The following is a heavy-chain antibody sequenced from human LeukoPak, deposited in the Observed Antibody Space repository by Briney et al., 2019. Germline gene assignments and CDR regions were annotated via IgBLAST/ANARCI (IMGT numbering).Heavy chain of an antibody. Sequence: SVRVSCKASGGTFSSYAISWVRQAPGQGLEWMGGIITIFGTANYAQKFQGRVTITTDESTSTAYLELSSLRSEDTAVYYCASTNYDFWSGYILWGQGTLVTVSS. CDR1: GGTFSSYA. CDR3: ASTNYDFWSGYIL. CDR2: IITIFGTA. D-gene: IGHD3-3*01. J-gene: IGHJ4*02. V-gene: IGHV1-69*05.